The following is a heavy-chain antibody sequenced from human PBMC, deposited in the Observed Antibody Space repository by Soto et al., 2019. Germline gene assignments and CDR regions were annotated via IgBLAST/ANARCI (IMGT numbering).Heavy chain of an antibody. CDR1: GASITGSFF. J-gene: IGHJ4*02. V-gene: IGHV4-4*07. CDR3: ARGMTPPGAPAWYYFDS. D-gene: IGHD2-8*02. CDR2: FSLSGAT. Sequence: SETLSLTCTVSGASITGSFFWSWIRQPAGKGLEWIGRFSLSGATNYNPSLRSRVTMSADVSKNQFSLRLTSVTAADTALYYCARGMTPPGAPAWYYFDSWGQGTLVTVSS.